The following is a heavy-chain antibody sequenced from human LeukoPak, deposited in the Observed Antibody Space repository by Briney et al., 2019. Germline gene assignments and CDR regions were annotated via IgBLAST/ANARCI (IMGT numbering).Heavy chain of an antibody. CDR3: ARIENPYDFWSGYHYYFDY. D-gene: IGHD3-3*01. CDR2: INTNTGKP. Sequence: ASVKVSCKASGYISTSYAMNCVRQTPGQGLEWMGWINTNTGKPTYAQGFTGRCVFSLDTSVSTAYLQISSLKAEDTAAYYCARIENPYDFWSGYHYYFDYWGQGTLVTVSS. V-gene: IGHV7-4-1*02. CDR1: GYISTSYA. J-gene: IGHJ4*02.